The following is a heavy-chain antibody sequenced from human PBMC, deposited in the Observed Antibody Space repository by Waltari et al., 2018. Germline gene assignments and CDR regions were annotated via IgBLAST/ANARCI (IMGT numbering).Heavy chain of an antibody. CDR2: IMNDGSNI. J-gene: IGHJ4*02. CDR1: GFRFSSPG. D-gene: IGHD3-22*01. CDR3: VRSQYSSGHLYFDY. V-gene: IGHV3-33*01. Sequence: QVQLVESGGGVVQPGRARAPSSDAAGFRFSSPGLPWDGAAPGKGLGLVAVIMNDGSNIYYADSVKGRFTISRDNFKNTLDLQMNSLRVEDTAVYYCVRSQYSSGHLYFDYWGQGTLVTVSS.